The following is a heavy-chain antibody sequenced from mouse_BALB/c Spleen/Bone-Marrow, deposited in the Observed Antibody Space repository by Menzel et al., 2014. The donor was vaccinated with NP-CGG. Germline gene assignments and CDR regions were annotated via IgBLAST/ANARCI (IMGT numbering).Heavy chain of an antibody. Sequence: EVKLMESGGGLVQPGGSLKLSCAASGFTFSSYGMSWVRQTPDKRLELVATINSNGGSTYYPDSVKGRFTISRDNAKNTLYRQMSSLKSKDTAMYYCARERYYGNGRIFEYWGQGTTLTVSS. CDR3: ARERYYGNGRIFEY. CDR1: GFTFSSYG. J-gene: IGHJ2*01. CDR2: INSNGGST. D-gene: IGHD1-1*01. V-gene: IGHV5-6-3*01.